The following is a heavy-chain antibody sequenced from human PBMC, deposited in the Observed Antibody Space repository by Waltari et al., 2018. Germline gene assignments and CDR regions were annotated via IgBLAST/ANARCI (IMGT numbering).Heavy chain of an antibody. V-gene: IGHV3-30*04. CDR1: GFTGSSYA. J-gene: IGHJ4*02. CDR2: ISSSGRRR. Sequence: QVQLVESGGGVVQPGRSLRLSCAASGFTGSSYAMHWVRQAPGKGLEWVAVISSSGRRRSSAASFLCRVPLSLCRSPCPLSLPLSRLRASLPPFCCSSRALAAAGPGLASSFDSWGQGTLFTVSS. D-gene: IGHD6-13*01. CDR3: SRALAAAGPGLASSFDS.